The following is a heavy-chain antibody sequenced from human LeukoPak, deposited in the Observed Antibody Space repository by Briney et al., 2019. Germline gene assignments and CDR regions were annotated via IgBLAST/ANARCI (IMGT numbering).Heavy chain of an antibody. CDR1: GFTFSSYS. Sequence: GGSLRLSCEASGFTFSSYSMNWVRQAPGKGLEWISYISTSTTTIYYANSVKGRFTISRDNAKNSLYLQMNSLRAEDTAVYYCARVPVYSGYDWVRSGGWYYFDYWGQGTLVTVSS. D-gene: IGHD5-12*01. CDR3: ARVPVYSGYDWVRSGGWYYFDY. J-gene: IGHJ4*02. CDR2: ISTSTTTI. V-gene: IGHV3-48*04.